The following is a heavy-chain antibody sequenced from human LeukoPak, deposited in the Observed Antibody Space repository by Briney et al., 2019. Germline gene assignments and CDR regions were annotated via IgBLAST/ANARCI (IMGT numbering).Heavy chain of an antibody. D-gene: IGHD1-26*01. CDR1: GGSISSGDYY. J-gene: IGHJ6*02. CDR2: IYYSGST. V-gene: IGHV4-30-4*01. Sequence: SGTLSLACTVSGGSISSGDYYWSWIRQPPGKGLEWIGYIYYSGSTYYNPSLKSRVTISVDTSKNQFSLKLSSVTAADTAVYYCARAGRFGMDVWGQGTTVTVSS. CDR3: ARAGRFGMDV.